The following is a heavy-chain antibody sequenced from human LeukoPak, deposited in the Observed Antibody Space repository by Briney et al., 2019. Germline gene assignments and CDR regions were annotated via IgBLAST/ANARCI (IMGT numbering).Heavy chain of an antibody. J-gene: IGHJ1*01. D-gene: IGHD2/OR15-2a*01. CDR3: ATYSTLNARDFQH. Sequence: GGSLILSCDASGFIFSNYWMSWVRQAPGKGLEWVANIKYDGSETYYVDSVKGRFTISRDNGKNSLYVQMNSLSVEDTAVYYCATYSTLNARDFQHWGQGTLVIVSS. CDR2: IKYDGSET. CDR1: GFIFSNYW. V-gene: IGHV3-7*01.